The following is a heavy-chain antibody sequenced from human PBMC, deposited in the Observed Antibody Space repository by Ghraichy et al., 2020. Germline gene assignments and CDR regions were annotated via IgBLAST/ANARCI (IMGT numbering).Heavy chain of an antibody. D-gene: IGHD3-10*01. CDR3: ATTKSLMVRGVIRPLDY. J-gene: IGHJ4*02. CDR2: FDPEDGET. CDR1: GYTLTELS. V-gene: IGHV1-24*01. Sequence: ASVKVSCKVSGYTLTELSMHWVRQAPGKGLEWMGGFDPEDGETIYAQKFQDRVTMTEDTSTDTAYMELSSLRSEDTAVYYCATTKSLMVRGVIRPLDYWGQGTLVTVSS.